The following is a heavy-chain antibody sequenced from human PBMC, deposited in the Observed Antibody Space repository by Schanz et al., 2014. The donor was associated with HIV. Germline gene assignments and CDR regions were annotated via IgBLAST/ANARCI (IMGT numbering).Heavy chain of an antibody. Sequence: EVQLLESGGGLVQPGGSLRLSCAASGFTFSSYAMSWVRQAPGKGLEWVSGISGSSGHTWYADSVKGRFTISRDNSKNTLYLQMNSLRAEDTAVYYCARDWRPNYDFWSGSIGVIGMDVWGQGTTVTVSS. CDR3: ARDWRPNYDFWSGSIGVIGMDV. V-gene: IGHV3-23*01. D-gene: IGHD3-3*01. CDR1: GFTFSSYA. CDR2: ISGSSGHT. J-gene: IGHJ6*02.